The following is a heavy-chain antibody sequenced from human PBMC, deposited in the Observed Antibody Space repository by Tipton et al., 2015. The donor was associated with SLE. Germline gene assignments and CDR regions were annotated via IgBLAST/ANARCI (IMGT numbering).Heavy chain of an antibody. CDR2: IRLSGTI. CDR3: AREWESSIDS. V-gene: IGHV3-69-1*02. D-gene: IGHD1-26*01. J-gene: IGHJ4*02. Sequence: SLRLSCAASGFTFSAYPMHWVRQAPGKGLEWISDIRLSGTIYYADSVKGRFTMSRDNAKNSLYLQMNSLRADDTAVYYCAREWESSIDSWGPGTLVTVSS. CDR1: GFTFSAYP.